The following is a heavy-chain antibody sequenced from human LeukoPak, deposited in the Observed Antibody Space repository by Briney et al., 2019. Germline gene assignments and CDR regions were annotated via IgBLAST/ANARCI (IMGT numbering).Heavy chain of an antibody. J-gene: IGHJ6*02. CDR1: GFTFSSYW. CDR3: ASYGVANYYYGMDV. Sequence: GGSLRLSCAASGFTFSSYWMHWVRQAPGKGLVWVSRINSDGSSTSYADSVKGRFTISRDNAKNTLYLQMNSLRSEDTAVYYCASYGVANYYYGMDVWGQGTTVTVSS. CDR2: INSDGSST. D-gene: IGHD3-3*01. V-gene: IGHV3-74*01.